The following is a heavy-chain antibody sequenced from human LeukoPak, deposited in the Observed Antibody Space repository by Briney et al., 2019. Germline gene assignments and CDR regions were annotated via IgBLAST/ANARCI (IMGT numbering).Heavy chain of an antibody. V-gene: IGHV4-39*07. D-gene: IGHD5-18*01. Sequence: PSETLSLTCTVSGGSISSSSYYWGWLRQPPGMGLEWLGSIYYSGSTYYNPSLKSRVTISVDTSKNQFSLKLSSVTAADTAVYYCARRRGGYSYGFYYYYYMDVWGKGTTVTISS. J-gene: IGHJ6*03. CDR3: ARRRGGYSYGFYYYYYMDV. CDR1: GGSISSSSYY. CDR2: IYYSGST.